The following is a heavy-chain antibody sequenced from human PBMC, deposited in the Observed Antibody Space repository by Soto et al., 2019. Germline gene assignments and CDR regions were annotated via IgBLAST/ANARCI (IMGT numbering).Heavy chain of an antibody. CDR2: INPNSGGT. CDR1: GYTFTGYY. CDR3: ARGYCSSTSCYVVKDYYYMDV. J-gene: IGHJ6*03. Sequence: ASVKVSCKASGYTFTGYYMHWVRQAPGQGLEWMGWINPNSGGTNYAQKFQGWVTMTRDTSISTAYMELSRLRSDDTAVYYCARGYCSSTSCYVVKDYYYMDVWGKGTTVTVSS. D-gene: IGHD2-2*01. V-gene: IGHV1-2*04.